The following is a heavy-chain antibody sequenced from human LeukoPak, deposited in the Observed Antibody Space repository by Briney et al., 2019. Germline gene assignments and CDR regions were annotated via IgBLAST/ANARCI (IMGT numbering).Heavy chain of an antibody. D-gene: IGHD3-10*01. CDR3: AKKPKPTSSGSYDY. CDR2: IYSGGST. J-gene: IGHJ4*02. CDR1: GFTVSSNY. Sequence: GGSLRLSCAASGFTVSSNYMSWVRQAPGKGLEWVSVIYSGGSTYYADSVKGRFTISRDNSKNTPYLQMNSLRAEDTAVYYCAKKPKPTSSGSYDYWGQGTLVTVSS. V-gene: IGHV3-53*01.